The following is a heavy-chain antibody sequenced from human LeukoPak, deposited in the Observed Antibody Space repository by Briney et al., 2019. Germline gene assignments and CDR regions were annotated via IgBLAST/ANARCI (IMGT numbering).Heavy chain of an antibody. J-gene: IGHJ5*02. Sequence: SETLSLTCTVSGGSINYYYWSWIRQPPGRGLEWIGYIYATGSTDYNPSLKSRVTISVDTSKNQISLELRSVTAADTAVYYCAKQKGLDPWGQGTLVTVSS. CDR1: GGSINYYY. D-gene: IGHD1/OR15-1a*01. CDR3: AKQKGLDP. V-gene: IGHV4-59*01. CDR2: IYATGST.